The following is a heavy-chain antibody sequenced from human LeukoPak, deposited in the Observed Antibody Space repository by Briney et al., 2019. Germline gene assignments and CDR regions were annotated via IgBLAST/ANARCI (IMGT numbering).Heavy chain of an antibody. J-gene: IGHJ4*02. D-gene: IGHD4/OR15-4a*01. Sequence: GASVKVSCKASGGTFISYTISWVRQAPGQGLEWMGRIIPILGIANYAQKLQGRDTITADKYTSTAYMELSSLRSEDTAVYYCAREHLTGLLDYWGQGTLVTVSS. CDR2: IIPILGIA. CDR3: AREHLTGLLDY. CDR1: GGTFISYT. V-gene: IGHV1-69*04.